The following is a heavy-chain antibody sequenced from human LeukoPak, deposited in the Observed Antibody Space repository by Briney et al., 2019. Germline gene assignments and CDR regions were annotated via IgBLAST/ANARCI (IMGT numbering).Heavy chain of an antibody. CDR3: TRGGGSGRYYFDY. D-gene: IGHD3-10*01. CDR2: IRTKGYGGTT. J-gene: IGHJ4*02. V-gene: IGHV3-49*01. Sequence: GGSLRLSCTASGFTFGDYAVSWFRQAPGKGLEWVSFIRTKGYGGTTEYAASVKGRFTISRDGSKSIAYLQMNSLKTEDTAVYYCTRGGGSGRYYFDYWGQGTLVTVSS. CDR1: GFTFGDYA.